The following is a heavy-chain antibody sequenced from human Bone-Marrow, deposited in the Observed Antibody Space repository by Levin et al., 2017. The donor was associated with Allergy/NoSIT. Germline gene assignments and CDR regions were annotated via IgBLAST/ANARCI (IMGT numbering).Heavy chain of an antibody. CDR1: GVSISSGDYY. Sequence: SETLSLTCTVSGVSISSGDYYWSWVRQAPGKGLEWIGYIYYSVDTYYNPSLKSRLSISINTSKNQLSLNLTSVTAADTAVYYCVRQGTIYYYGMDVWGRGTTVTVSS. CDR2: IYYSVDT. CDR3: VRQGTIYYYGMDV. V-gene: IGHV4-30-4*01. J-gene: IGHJ6*02. D-gene: IGHD3-10*01.